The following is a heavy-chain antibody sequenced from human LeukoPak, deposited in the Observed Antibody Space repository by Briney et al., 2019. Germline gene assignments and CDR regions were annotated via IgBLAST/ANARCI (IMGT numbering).Heavy chain of an antibody. CDR2: ISAYNGNT. D-gene: IGHD3-22*01. CDR1: GYTFTSYG. V-gene: IGHV1-18*01. J-gene: IGHJ4*02. CDR3: ARDAARGMIVGGKFDY. Sequence: ASVKVSCKASGYTFTSYGISWVRQAPGQGLEWMGWISAYNGNTNYAQKLQGRVTMTTDTSTSTAYMELRSLRSDDTAVYYCARDAARGMIVGGKFDYWGQGTLVTVSS.